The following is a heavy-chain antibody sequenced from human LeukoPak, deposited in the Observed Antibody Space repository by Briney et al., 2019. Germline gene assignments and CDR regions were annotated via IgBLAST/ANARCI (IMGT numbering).Heavy chain of an antibody. V-gene: IGHV1-18*01. CDR1: GYTFTSYG. D-gene: IGHD3-3*01. Sequence: ASVKVSCKASGYTFTSYGISWVRQAPGQGLEWMGWISAYNGNTNYAQKLQGRVTMTTDTSTGTAYMELRSLRSDDTAVYYCARADDFWSGYPTSHFDPWGQGTLVTVSS. J-gene: IGHJ5*02. CDR2: ISAYNGNT. CDR3: ARADDFWSGYPTSHFDP.